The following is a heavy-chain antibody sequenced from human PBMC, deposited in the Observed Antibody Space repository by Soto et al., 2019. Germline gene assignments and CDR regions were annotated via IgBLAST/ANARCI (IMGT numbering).Heavy chain of an antibody. CDR2: IIPIFGTA. J-gene: IGHJ6*02. D-gene: IGHD1-26*01. CDR3: TKSRGSYFTYYGMDV. Sequence: ASVKISCKASGGTFSSYAISWVRQAPGQGLEWMGGIIPIFGTANYAQKFQGRVTITADESTSTAYMELSSLRPEDTALYYCTKSRGSYFTYYGMDVWGQGTTVTVSS. CDR1: GGTFSSYA. V-gene: IGHV1-69*13.